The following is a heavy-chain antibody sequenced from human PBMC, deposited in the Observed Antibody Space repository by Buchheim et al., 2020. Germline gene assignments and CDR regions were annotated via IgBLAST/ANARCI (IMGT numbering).Heavy chain of an antibody. CDR3: VRDMYCSGDY. D-gene: IGHD3-10*01. V-gene: IGHV3-74*01. CDR1: GFPFSIYW. Sequence: EVQLVESGGGLVQPGGSLRLSCSAPGFPFSIYWMHWVRQAPGKGPAWVSHINREGTTTNYADSVRGRFTRYRDNGKNTLYLQMNNLRAEDTAVYYCVRDMYCSGDYWGQGTL. CDR2: INREGTTT. J-gene: IGHJ4*02.